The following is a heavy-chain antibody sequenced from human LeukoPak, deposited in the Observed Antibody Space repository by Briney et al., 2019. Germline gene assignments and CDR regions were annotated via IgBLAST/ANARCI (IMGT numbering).Heavy chain of an antibody. V-gene: IGHV3-48*01. Sequence: GGSLRLSCAASGFTFSTYSMNWVRQAPGKGLEWVSYISSSSSTIYYADSVKGRFTISRDNAKNSLYLQMNSLRAEDTAVYYCVRGSTYYDSSGQVPFDYWGQGTLVTVSS. J-gene: IGHJ4*02. D-gene: IGHD3-22*01. CDR2: ISSSSSTI. CDR1: GFTFSTYS. CDR3: VRGSTYYDSSGQVPFDY.